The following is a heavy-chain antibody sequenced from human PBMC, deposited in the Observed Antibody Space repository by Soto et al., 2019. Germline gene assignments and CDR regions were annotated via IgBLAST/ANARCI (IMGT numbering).Heavy chain of an antibody. CDR2: IIPIFGTA. J-gene: IGHJ3*02. CDR3: AGAGMAIHTGHDAFDI. Sequence: QVQLVQSGAEVKKPGSSVKVSCKASGGTFSSYAISWVRQAPGQGLEWMGGIIPIFGTANYAQKFQGRVTITADESTSTAYMELSSLRSEDTAVYYCAGAGMAIHTGHDAFDIWGQGTMVTVSS. CDR1: GGTFSSYA. D-gene: IGHD2-21*01. V-gene: IGHV1-69*01.